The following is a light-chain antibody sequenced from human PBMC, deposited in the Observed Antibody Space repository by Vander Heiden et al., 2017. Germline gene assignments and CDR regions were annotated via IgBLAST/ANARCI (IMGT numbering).Light chain of an antibody. CDR2: KAS. CDR3: QQCASYYS. V-gene: IGKV1-5*03. Sequence: DIQMTQSPSTLAAAVGEKVTITCRATQDITDWLAWYQQRPGEAPRLLIYKASNLESGVPSRFSGSGSGTQFTLTISSLQPDDSATYYCQQCASYYSFGQGTKVEIK. CDR1: QDITDW. J-gene: IGKJ2*03.